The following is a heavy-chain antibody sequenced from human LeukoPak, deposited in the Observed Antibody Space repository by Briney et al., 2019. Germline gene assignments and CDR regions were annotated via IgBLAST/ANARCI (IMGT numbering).Heavy chain of an antibody. CDR1: GGSISSYY. J-gene: IGHJ5*02. V-gene: IGHV4-4*07. Sequence: SETLSLTCTVPGGSISSYYWSWIRQPAGKGLEWIGRIYTSGSTNYNPSLKSRVTMSVDTSKNQFSLKLSSVTAADTAVYYCARGVYCDSSGYDSIDGFDPWGQGTLVTVSS. CDR3: ARGVYCDSSGYDSIDGFDP. CDR2: IYTSGST. D-gene: IGHD3-22*01.